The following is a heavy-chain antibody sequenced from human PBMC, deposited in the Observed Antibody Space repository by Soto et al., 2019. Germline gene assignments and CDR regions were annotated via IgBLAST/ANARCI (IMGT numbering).Heavy chain of an antibody. CDR2: IDYSGGT. V-gene: IGHV4-59*03. Sequence: SETLSLTCTVSGGSIRSDHWSWIRQPPGKGLEWIGHIDYSGGTNYSPSLKSRVTISLDMSKNQFSLKLSSVTAADTAVYYCFSSRGYWGQGTLVTVSS. CDR3: FSSRGY. D-gene: IGHD3-10*01. CDR1: GGSIRSDH. J-gene: IGHJ4*02.